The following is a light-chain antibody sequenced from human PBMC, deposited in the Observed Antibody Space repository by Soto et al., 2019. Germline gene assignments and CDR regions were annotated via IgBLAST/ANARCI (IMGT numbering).Light chain of an antibody. CDR2: LGS. CDR1: QSLLHSNGYNY. Sequence: DIVMTQSPLSLPVTPGEPASISCRSSQSLLHSNGYNYLDWYLQKPGQSPQLLIYLGSYRASGVPDRFSGSGSGTDFTLKISRVEAEDVGVYYCMQPLQTPWTFGQGTKVEIK. CDR3: MQPLQTPWT. V-gene: IGKV2-28*01. J-gene: IGKJ1*01.